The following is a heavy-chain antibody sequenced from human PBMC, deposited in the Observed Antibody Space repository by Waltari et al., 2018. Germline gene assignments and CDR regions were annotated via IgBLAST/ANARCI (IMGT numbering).Heavy chain of an antibody. D-gene: IGHD2-2*01. CDR2: IYYSGST. Sequence: QVQLQESGPGLVKPSETLSLTCTVSGGSISSYYWSWIRQPPGKGLEWIGYIYYSGSTNYNPSLKSRVTISVYTSKNQFSLKLSSVTAADTAVYYCARHHCSSTSCYPPDYWGQGTLVTVSS. CDR1: GGSISSYY. CDR3: ARHHCSSTSCYPPDY. J-gene: IGHJ4*02. V-gene: IGHV4-59*08.